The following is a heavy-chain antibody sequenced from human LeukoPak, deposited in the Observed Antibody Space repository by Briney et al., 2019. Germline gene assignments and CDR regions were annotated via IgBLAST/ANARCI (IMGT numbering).Heavy chain of an antibody. CDR1: GFTFSSNW. J-gene: IGHJ4*02. D-gene: IGHD3-16*01. Sequence: PGGSLRLSCAASGFTFSSNWMHWVRQAPGRGLEWVAVISYDGSNKYYADSVKGRFTISRDNSKNTLYLQMNSLRAEDTAVYYCARDYGGAYFDYWGQGTLVTVSS. CDR3: ARDYGGAYFDY. V-gene: IGHV3-30*19. CDR2: ISYDGSNK.